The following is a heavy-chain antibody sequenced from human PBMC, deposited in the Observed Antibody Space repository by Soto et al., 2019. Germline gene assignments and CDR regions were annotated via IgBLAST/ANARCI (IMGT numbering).Heavy chain of an antibody. D-gene: IGHD3-10*01. V-gene: IGHV1-18*01. CDR2: ISAYNGNT. CDR3: ARDLPLLLLWFGESSTGYYGMDV. CDR1: GYTFTSYG. Sequence: QVQLVQSGAEAKKPGASVKVSCKASGYTFTSYGISWVRQAPGQGLEWMGWISAYNGNTNYAQKLQGRVTMTTDTSTSKAYMELRSLRSDDTAVYYCARDLPLLLLWFGESSTGYYGMDVWGQGTTVTVSS. J-gene: IGHJ6*02.